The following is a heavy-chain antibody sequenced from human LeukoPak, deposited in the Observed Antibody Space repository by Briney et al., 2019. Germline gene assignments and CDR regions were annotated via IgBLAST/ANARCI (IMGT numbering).Heavy chain of an antibody. D-gene: IGHD3-10*01. CDR3: GSLLWFGEPIDY. Sequence: PGGALRLSCAASGFTFSSYAMSWVRQAPGKGLEWVSAISGSGGSTYYPDSVKGRFTISRDNSKNTLDMQMNSLRAEDTAVYYGGSLLWFGEPIDYWGQGPLVIVSS. J-gene: IGHJ4*02. CDR2: ISGSGGST. CDR1: GFTFSSYA. V-gene: IGHV3-23*01.